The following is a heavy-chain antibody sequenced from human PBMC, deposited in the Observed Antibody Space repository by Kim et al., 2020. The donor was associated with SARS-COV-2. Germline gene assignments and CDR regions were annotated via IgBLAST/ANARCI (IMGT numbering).Heavy chain of an antibody. CDR3: AKDRPPRKRGVWLDY. D-gene: IGHD3-16*01. V-gene: IGHV3-30*18. CDR1: GFTFSSYG. CDR2: ISYDGSNK. Sequence: GGSLRLSCAASGFTFSSYGMHWVRQAPGKGLEWVAVISYDGSNKYYADSVKGRFTISRDNSKNTLYLQMNSLRAEDTAVYYCAKDRPPRKRGVWLDYWGQGTLVTVSS. J-gene: IGHJ4*02.